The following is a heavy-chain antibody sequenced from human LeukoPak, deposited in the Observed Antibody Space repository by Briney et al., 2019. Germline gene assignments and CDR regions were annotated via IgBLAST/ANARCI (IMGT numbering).Heavy chain of an antibody. J-gene: IGHJ3*02. CDR2: IYTSGST. Sequence: SETLSLTCTVSGGSISSYYWSWIRQPPGKGLEWIGRIYTSGSTNYNPSLKSRVTISVDTSKNQFSLKLRSVTAADTALYYCARSELSCSGGSCPTRYAFDIWGQGTVVTASS. CDR3: ARSELSCSGGSCPTRYAFDI. D-gene: IGHD2-15*01. CDR1: GGSISSYY. V-gene: IGHV4-4*08.